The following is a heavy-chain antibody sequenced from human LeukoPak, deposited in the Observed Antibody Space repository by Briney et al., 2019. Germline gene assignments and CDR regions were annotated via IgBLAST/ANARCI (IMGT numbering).Heavy chain of an antibody. CDR3: ARERGYYYDSSGYPYGMDV. V-gene: IGHV1-18*01. CDR2: ISAYNGNT. Sequence: PRASVKVSCKASGYTFTSYGISWVRQAPGQGLEWMGWISAYNGNTNYAQKLQGRVTMTTDTSTSTAYMELRSLRSDDTAVYYCARERGYYYDSSGYPYGMDVWGQGTTVTVSS. CDR1: GYTFTSYG. J-gene: IGHJ6*02. D-gene: IGHD3-22*01.